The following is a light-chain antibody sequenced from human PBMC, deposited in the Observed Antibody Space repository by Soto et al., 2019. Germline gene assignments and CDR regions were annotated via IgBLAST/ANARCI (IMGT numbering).Light chain of an antibody. Sequence: DIQMTQSPSSLSASVGDRVTTTCRASQGIGDDLGWYQQKPGKAPKRLIYGASTLQSGVPSRFSGSGSGTEFTLTISSLQPEDFATYYCLQHNAYPRTFGQGTKVEVK. CDR2: GAS. V-gene: IGKV1-17*01. CDR3: LQHNAYPRT. J-gene: IGKJ1*01. CDR1: QGIGDD.